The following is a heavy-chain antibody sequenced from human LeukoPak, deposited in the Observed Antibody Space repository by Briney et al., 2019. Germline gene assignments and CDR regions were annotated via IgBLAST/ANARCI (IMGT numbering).Heavy chain of an antibody. CDR2: IRYDGSNK. CDR1: GFTFTNYW. V-gene: IGHV3-30*02. CDR3: AKDLRPFYQLLLRGDYFDY. Sequence: GGSLRLSCAASGFTFTNYWMTWARQAPGKGLEWVAFIRYDGSNKYYADSVKGRFTISRDNSKNTLYLQMNSLRAEDTAVYYCAKDLRPFYQLLLRGDYFDYWGQGTLVTVSS. D-gene: IGHD2-2*01. J-gene: IGHJ4*02.